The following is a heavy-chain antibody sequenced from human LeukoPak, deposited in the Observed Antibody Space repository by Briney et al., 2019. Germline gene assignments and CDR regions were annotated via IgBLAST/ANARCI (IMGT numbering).Heavy chain of an antibody. CDR3: ARDSPAGGNGYYYYGMDV. J-gene: IGHJ6*02. CDR2: ISYDGSNK. CDR1: GFTFSSYV. D-gene: IGHD4-23*01. Sequence: GGSLRLSCAASGFTFSSYVMHWVRQAPGKGLEWVAVISYDGSNKYYADSVKGRFTISRDNSKNTLYLQMNSLRAEDTAVYYCARDSPAGGNGYYYYGMDVWGQGTTVTVSS. V-gene: IGHV3-30-3*01.